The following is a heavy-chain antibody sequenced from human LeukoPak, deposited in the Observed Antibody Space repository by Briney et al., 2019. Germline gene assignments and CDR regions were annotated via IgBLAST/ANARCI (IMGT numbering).Heavy chain of an antibody. CDR1: GGSISSSSYY. J-gene: IGHJ3*02. Sequence: SETLSLTCTVSGGSISSSSYYWGWIRQPPGKGLEWIGSIYYSGSTYYNPSLKSRVTISVDTSKNQFSLKLSSVTAADTAVYYCARDTGGDGDAFDIWGQGTMVTVSS. CDR3: ARDTGGDGDAFDI. D-gene: IGHD2-21*02. V-gene: IGHV4-39*07. CDR2: IYYSGST.